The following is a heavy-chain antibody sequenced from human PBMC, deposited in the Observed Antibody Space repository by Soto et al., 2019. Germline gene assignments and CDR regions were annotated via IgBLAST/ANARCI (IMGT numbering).Heavy chain of an antibody. J-gene: IGHJ4*02. CDR2: VSSTSGYI. D-gene: IGHD5-18*01. V-gene: IGHV3-21*01. CDR3: ARANVDTAVVNEYYFDY. Sequence: EVQLVESGGGLVKPGGSLRLSCAVFGLTFSNYKMSWVRQAPGKGLEWVSSVSSTSGYIYYGDSVKGRFTISRDNAKNSLYLQMNSLRAEDTAVYYCARANVDTAVVNEYYFDYWGQGTLVTVSS. CDR1: GLTFSNYK.